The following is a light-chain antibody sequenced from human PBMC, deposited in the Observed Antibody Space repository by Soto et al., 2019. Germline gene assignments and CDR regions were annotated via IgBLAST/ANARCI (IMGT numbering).Light chain of an antibody. V-gene: IGKV3-15*01. J-gene: IGKJ1*01. CDR1: QSVTSN. CDR2: GAS. CDR3: QQYNNWPRT. Sequence: EIVLTQSPGTLSLSLGERATLSCRASQSVTSNLAWYQQKPGQAPRLLIYGASTRATGIPARFSGSGSGTEFTLTISSLQSEDFAVYYCQQYNNWPRTFGQGTKV.